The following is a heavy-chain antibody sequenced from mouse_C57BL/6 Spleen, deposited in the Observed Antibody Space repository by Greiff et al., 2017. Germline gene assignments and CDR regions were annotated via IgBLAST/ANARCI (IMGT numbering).Heavy chain of an antibody. D-gene: IGHD1-1*01. Sequence: VQLQQPGAELVKPGASVKMSCKASGYTFTSYWITWVKQRPGQGLEWIGDLYPGSGSTNYNEQFKSKATLTVDTASSTAYMQLSSLTSEDSAVYDCARDDGSSHSWFAYWGQGTLVTVSA. CDR2: LYPGSGST. CDR3: ARDDGSSHSWFAY. CDR1: GYTFTSYW. V-gene: IGHV1-55*01. J-gene: IGHJ3*01.